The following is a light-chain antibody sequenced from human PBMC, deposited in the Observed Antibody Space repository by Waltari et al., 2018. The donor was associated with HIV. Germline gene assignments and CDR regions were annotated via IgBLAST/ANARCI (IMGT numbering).Light chain of an antibody. CDR1: RSNIGSNF. CDR2: KNK. CDR3: AAWDDSLRGHVV. Sequence: QSVLTQPPSASATPGQRVTISCSGTRSNIGSNFVFWYQQFPGTAPKLLMYKNKKRFSGGPDRFSGSKSGTAASLAISGLRSEDGAVYYCAAWDDSLRGHVVFGGGTNLTV. J-gene: IGLJ2*01. V-gene: IGLV1-47*01.